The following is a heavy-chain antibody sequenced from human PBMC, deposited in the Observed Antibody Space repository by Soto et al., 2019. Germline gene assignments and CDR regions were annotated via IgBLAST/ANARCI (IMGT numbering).Heavy chain of an antibody. CDR2: IKQDGSEK. J-gene: IGHJ6*03. D-gene: IGHD2-15*01. Sequence: APGEGLEWGANIKQDGSEKYYVDSVKGRFTISRDNAKNSLYLQMNSLRAEDTAVYYCARQERQPLSGSRYYYYYYMDVWGTGTTVTVSS. CDR3: ARQERQPLSGSRYYYYYYMDV. V-gene: IGHV3-7*01.